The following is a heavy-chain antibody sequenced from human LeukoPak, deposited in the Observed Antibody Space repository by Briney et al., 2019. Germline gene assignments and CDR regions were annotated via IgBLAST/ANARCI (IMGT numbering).Heavy chain of an antibody. D-gene: IGHD2-8*01. Sequence: SQTLSLTCAISGDSVSNNNAAWNWIRQAPSRGLEWLGRTYYTSKWYNGYAASVKSRITINPDTSKNQFSLQLNSVTPEDTAVYYCARGMSNVFGYWGQGILVTVSS. J-gene: IGHJ4*02. CDR3: ARGMSNVFGY. V-gene: IGHV6-1*01. CDR1: GDSVSNNNAA. CDR2: TYYTSKWYN.